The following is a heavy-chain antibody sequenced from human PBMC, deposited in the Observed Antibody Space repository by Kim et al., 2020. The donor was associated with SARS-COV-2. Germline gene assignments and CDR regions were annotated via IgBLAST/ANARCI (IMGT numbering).Heavy chain of an antibody. J-gene: IGHJ4*02. Sequence: TTDYAEPVKARFTISRDDAKNTRYLKMNSLKTEDTAVYYCTTDKASVAGTHWGQGTLVTVSS. D-gene: IGHD6-19*01. CDR2: TT. V-gene: IGHV3-15*01. CDR3: TTDKASVAGTH.